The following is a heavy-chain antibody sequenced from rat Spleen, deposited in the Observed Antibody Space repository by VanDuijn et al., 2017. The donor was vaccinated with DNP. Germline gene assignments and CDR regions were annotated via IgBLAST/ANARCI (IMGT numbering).Heavy chain of an antibody. J-gene: IGHJ1*01. Sequence: QEQLKESGPGLVQPSQTLSLTCTVSGFSLTGYGVSWVRQPPGKGLEWIAAISSGGRTYYNSALRSRLRNRRDTPKSQVFLKVNSVQTEDTAIYFCTRWGDYGYNQHWYFDFWGPGTMVTVSS. V-gene: IGHV2S12*01. CDR1: GFSLTGYG. CDR2: ISSGGRT. D-gene: IGHD1-9*01. CDR3: TRWGDYGYNQHWYFDF.